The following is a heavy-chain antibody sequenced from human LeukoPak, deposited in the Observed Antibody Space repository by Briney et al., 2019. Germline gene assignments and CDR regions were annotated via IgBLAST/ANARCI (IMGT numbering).Heavy chain of an antibody. CDR2: INPNSGGT. J-gene: IGHJ3*02. CDR3: ARGWVAAAGTADAFDI. D-gene: IGHD6-13*01. V-gene: IGHV1-2*02. CDR1: GYTFTGYY. Sequence: GASVKVSCEASGYTFTGYYMNWVRQAPGQGLEWMGWINPNSGGTNYAQKFQGRVTMTRDTSISTAYMELSRLRSDDTAVYYCARGWVAAAGTADAFDIWGQGTMVTVSS.